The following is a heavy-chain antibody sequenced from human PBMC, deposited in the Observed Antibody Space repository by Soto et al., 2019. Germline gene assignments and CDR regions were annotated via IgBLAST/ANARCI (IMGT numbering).Heavy chain of an antibody. Sequence: ASVKVSCKASGYTFTSYGISWVRQAPGQGHKWMGWISAYNSNTNYAQKLQGRVTMTTDTSTSTAYMELRSLRSDDTAVYYCARDSGYYDSSGYYPDAFDIWGQGTMVTVSS. J-gene: IGHJ3*02. D-gene: IGHD3-22*01. CDR3: ARDSGYYDSSGYYPDAFDI. CDR1: GYTFTSYG. CDR2: ISAYNSNT. V-gene: IGHV1-18*01.